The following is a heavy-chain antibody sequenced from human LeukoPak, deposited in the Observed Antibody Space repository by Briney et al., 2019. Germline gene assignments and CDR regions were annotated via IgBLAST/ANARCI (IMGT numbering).Heavy chain of an antibody. CDR3: ARQDCTGGSCWYFDY. J-gene: IGHJ4*02. Sequence: SETLSLTCTVSGGSISSYYWSWIRQPPGKGLEWIGYIYYSGSTNYNPSLKSRVTISVDTSKNQFSLKLSSVTAADTAVYYCARQDCTGGSCWYFDYWGQGTLVTVSS. D-gene: IGHD2-15*01. CDR2: IYYSGST. V-gene: IGHV4-59*08. CDR1: GGSISSYY.